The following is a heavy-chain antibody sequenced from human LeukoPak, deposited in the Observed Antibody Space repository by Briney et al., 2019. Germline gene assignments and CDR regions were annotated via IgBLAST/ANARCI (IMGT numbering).Heavy chain of an antibody. D-gene: IGHD5-18*01. CDR1: GGSFSGYY. CDR3: ARARGYSYGYYYYYYMDV. V-gene: IGHV4-34*01. J-gene: IGHJ6*03. CDR2: INHSGST. Sequence: SETLSLTCAVYGGSFSGYYWSWIRQPPGKGLEWIGEINHSGSTNYNPSLKSRVTISVDTSKNQSSLKLSSVTAADTAVYYCARARGYSYGYYYYYYMDVWGKGTTVTVSS.